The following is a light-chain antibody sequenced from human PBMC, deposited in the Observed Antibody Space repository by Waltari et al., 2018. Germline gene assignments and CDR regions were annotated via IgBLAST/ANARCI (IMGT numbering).Light chain of an antibody. CDR3: CSYAGESRVV. CDR2: EAN. J-gene: IGLJ2*01. CDR1: RSNIGAHDF. Sequence: QSALTQPASVSGSPGQSITISCTGTRSNIGAHDFVSWFQQHPGQAPKLIISEANKRPSGVSYRFPGSKSGNTASLTISGLQTEDEADYYCCSYAGESRVVFGGGTKLTVL. V-gene: IGLV2-23*01.